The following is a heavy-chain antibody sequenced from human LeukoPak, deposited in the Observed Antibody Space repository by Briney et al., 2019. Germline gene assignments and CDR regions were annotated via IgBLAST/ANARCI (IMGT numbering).Heavy chain of an antibody. CDR1: GYSFTSYG. J-gene: IGHJ4*02. D-gene: IGHD4-11*01. Sequence: GESLKISCKGSGYSFTSYGISWVRQAPGQGLEWMGWISAYNGNTNYAQKLQGRVTMTTDTSTSTAYMELRSLRSDDTAVYYCARERYSNYDYWGQGTLVTVSS. CDR2: ISAYNGNT. CDR3: ARERYSNYDY. V-gene: IGHV1-18*01.